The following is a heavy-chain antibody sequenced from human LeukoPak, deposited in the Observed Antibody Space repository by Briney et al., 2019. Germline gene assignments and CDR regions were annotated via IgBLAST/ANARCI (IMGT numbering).Heavy chain of an antibody. Sequence: SETLSLTCIVSGGSISNYYWSWIRQPAGKGLEWIGYIYYSGSTYYNPSLKSRVTISLDTSKNQFSLKLSSVTAADTAVYYCVRTEVSSGSEDYWGQGTLVTVSS. V-gene: IGHV4-59*06. CDR2: IYYSGST. D-gene: IGHD6-19*01. CDR3: VRTEVSSGSEDY. J-gene: IGHJ4*02. CDR1: GGSISNYY.